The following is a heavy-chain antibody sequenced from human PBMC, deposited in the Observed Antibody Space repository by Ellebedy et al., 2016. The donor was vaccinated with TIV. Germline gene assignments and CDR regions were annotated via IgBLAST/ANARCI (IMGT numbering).Heavy chain of an antibody. CDR2: IYFSGST. CDR1: GFSLISSSGV. CDR3: AGRRYSITTPGMAY. J-gene: IGHJ4*02. D-gene: IGHD1-20*01. Sequence: SGPTLVKPTQTLTLTCTFSGFSLISSSGVGVAWIRQPPGKGLEWLGFIYFSGSTNYNPSLKSRVTLSVDTSKNQFSLNLTSVTAADTAVYYCAGRRYSITTPGMAYWGQGILVTVSS. V-gene: IGHV4-61*05.